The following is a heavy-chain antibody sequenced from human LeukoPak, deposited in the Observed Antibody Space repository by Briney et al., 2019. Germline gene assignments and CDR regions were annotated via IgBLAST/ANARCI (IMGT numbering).Heavy chain of an antibody. D-gene: IGHD2-15*01. CDR3: ASEYCSGGNCYFDY. V-gene: IGHV5-51*01. CDR1: EYSFATYW. Sequence: PGESLKISCKGSEYSFATYWIGWVRQMPGQGLEWMGIIFPGDSDTRYSPSSQGQVTISADKSISTAYLQWSSLKASDTAIYYCASEYCSGGNCYFDYWGQGTLVTVSS. J-gene: IGHJ4*02. CDR2: IFPGDSDT.